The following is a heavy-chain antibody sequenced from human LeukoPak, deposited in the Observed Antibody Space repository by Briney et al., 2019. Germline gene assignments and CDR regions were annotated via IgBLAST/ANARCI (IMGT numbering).Heavy chain of an antibody. Sequence: GGSLRLSCAASGFTFNSYAMYWVRQAPGKGLEWVSGIFGSGGSAHYADSVKGRFTISRDNSKNTVYLQMDSLRVEDTAVYYCGKTTIGYSSGRYPGWPVDYWGQGTLVTVSS. CDR1: GFTFNSYA. D-gene: IGHD6-19*01. J-gene: IGHJ4*02. CDR3: GKTTIGYSSGRYPGWPVDY. CDR2: IFGSGGSA. V-gene: IGHV3-23*01.